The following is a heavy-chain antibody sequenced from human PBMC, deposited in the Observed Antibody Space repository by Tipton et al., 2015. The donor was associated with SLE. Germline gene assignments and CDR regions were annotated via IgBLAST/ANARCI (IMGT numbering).Heavy chain of an antibody. D-gene: IGHD7-27*01. CDR1: GGSISSGGYY. J-gene: IGHJ2*01. CDR3: ARGGNWGSWYFDL. V-gene: IGHV4-39*07. Sequence: TLSLTCTVSGGSISSGGYYWSWIRQPPGKGLEWIGEINHSGSTNYNPSLKSRVTISVDTSKNQFSLKLSSVTAADTAVYYCARGGNWGSWYFDLWGRGTLVTVSS. CDR2: INHSGST.